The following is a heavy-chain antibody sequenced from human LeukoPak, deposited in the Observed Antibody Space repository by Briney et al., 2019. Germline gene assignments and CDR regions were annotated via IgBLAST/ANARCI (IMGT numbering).Heavy chain of an antibody. V-gene: IGHV3-30-3*01. Sequence: PGRSLRLSCAASGFTFSSYAMHWVRQAPGKGLEWVAVISYDGSNKYYADSVKGRFTISRDNSKNTLYLQMNSLRAEDTAVYYCARDPNDLYYFDYWGQGTLVTVSS. CDR3: ARDPNDLYYFDY. J-gene: IGHJ4*02. D-gene: IGHD2-8*01. CDR1: GFTFSSYA. CDR2: ISYDGSNK.